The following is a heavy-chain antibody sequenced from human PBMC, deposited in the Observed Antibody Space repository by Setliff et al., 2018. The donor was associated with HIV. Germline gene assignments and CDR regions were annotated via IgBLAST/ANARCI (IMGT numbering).Heavy chain of an antibody. Sequence: GASVKVSCKASGYTFTNYGFSWVRQAPGQGLEWMGWISAYNCNTNYAQKFQDRVTMTTDTSTTTAYMELRSLRSDDTAVYYCARELLSGLLGWPSAHGYLGQGNLVTFSS. CDR2: ISAYNCNT. V-gene: IGHV1-18*01. CDR1: GYTFTNYG. J-gene: IGHJ4*02. D-gene: IGHD3-10*01. CDR3: ARELLSGLLGWPSAHGY.